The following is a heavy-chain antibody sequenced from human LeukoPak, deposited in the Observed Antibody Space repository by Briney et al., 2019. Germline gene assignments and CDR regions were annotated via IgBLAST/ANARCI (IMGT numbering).Heavy chain of an antibody. V-gene: IGHV3-30*09. CDR1: GFTFSSYA. CDR2: ISYDAGYK. J-gene: IGHJ4*02. D-gene: IGHD4/OR15-4a*01. Sequence: PGGSLRLSCEASGFTFSSYAMHWVRQAPGEGLEWVSIISYDAGYKYYADSVKGRFAISRDNSNNTLYLQMDSLRAEDTAVYYCVRDYGGLKWYFGYWGQGTLVTVSS. CDR3: VRDYGGLKWYFGY.